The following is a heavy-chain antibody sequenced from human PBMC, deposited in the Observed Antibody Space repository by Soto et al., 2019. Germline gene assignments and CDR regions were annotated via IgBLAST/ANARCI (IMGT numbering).Heavy chain of an antibody. Sequence: EVDLVESGGALVEPGGSLRLSCAASGFTFSSYSMNWVRQAPGKGPEWVSSISSSGSNTQYAESVKGRFTISRDNAQNSVYLHMSSLRGEYTAVYYCARVGCRGGSCSSRGDFYYGMAVWGQGNTVTFSS. J-gene: IGHJ6*02. CDR1: GFTFSSYS. V-gene: IGHV3-21*01. CDR3: ARVGCRGGSCSSRGDFYYGMAV. D-gene: IGHD2-15*01. CDR2: ISSSGSNT.